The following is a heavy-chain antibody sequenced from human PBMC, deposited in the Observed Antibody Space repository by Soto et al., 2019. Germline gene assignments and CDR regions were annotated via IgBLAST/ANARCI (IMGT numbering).Heavy chain of an antibody. J-gene: IGHJ5*02. V-gene: IGHV4-30-4*01. D-gene: IGHD3-10*01. CDR2: IYYSGST. CDR1: GGSISSGDYY. CDR3: ARDNGSGSYLTWFDP. Sequence: SETLSLTCTVSGGSISSGDYYWSWIRQPPGKGLEWIGYIYYSGSTYYNPSLKSRVTISVDTSKNQFSLKLSSVTAADTAVYYCARDNGSGSYLTWFDPWGQGTLVTVSS.